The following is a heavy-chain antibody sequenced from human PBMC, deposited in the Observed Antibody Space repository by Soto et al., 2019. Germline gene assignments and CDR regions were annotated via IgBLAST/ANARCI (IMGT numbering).Heavy chain of an antibody. V-gene: IGHV3-7*01. CDR3: ATEDWFRFDY. Sequence: EVQLVESGGGLVQPGGSLRLSCAASGISFRSTWMSWVRQAPGKGLQWVANINQDGSTQYYGDSVRGRFTISRDNADNSLSLHMNSLIADDTAVYYCATEDWFRFDYWGQGTLVTVSS. CDR2: INQDGSTQ. CDR1: GISFRSTW. D-gene: IGHD3-9*01. J-gene: IGHJ4*02.